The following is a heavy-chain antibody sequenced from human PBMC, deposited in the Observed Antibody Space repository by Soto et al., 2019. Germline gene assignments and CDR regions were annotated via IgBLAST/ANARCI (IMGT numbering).Heavy chain of an antibody. Sequence: SETLSLTCAVYGGSFSGYYWSWIRQPPGKGLEWIGEINHSGSTNYNPSLKSRVTISVDTSKNQFSLKLSSVTAADTAVYYCARATIYSSSSLPFDYWGQGTLVTVSS. CDR2: INHSGST. CDR3: ARATIYSSSSLPFDY. V-gene: IGHV4-34*01. CDR1: GGSFSGYY. J-gene: IGHJ4*02. D-gene: IGHD6-6*01.